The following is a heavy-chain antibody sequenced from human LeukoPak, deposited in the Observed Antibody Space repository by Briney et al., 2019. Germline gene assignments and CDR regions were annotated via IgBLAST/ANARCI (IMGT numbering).Heavy chain of an antibody. J-gene: IGHJ4*02. Sequence: ASVKVSCKASGGTFSSYAISWVRQAPGQGLEWMGWISAYNGNTNYAQKLQGRVTMTTDTSTSTAYMELRSLRSDDTAVYYCARGEGEPTPFDYWGQGTLVTVSS. CDR2: ISAYNGNT. D-gene: IGHD3-16*01. V-gene: IGHV1-18*01. CDR3: ARGEGEPTPFDY. CDR1: GGTFSSYA.